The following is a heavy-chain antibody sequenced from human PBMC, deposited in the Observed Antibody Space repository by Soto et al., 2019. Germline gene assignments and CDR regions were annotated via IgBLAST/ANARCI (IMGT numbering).Heavy chain of an antibody. J-gene: IGHJ4*02. CDR3: ARRGEPTAYYFDS. Sequence: GGSLRLSCAASGFTFSGYAMHWVRQAPGKGPEYVSAISSDGGGTYYANSVKGRFTISRDNSKNTLYLQMGSLRAEDMAVYYCARRGEPTAYYFDSWGQGTLVTVSS. V-gene: IGHV3-64*01. CDR1: GFTFSGYA. CDR2: ISSDGGGT. D-gene: IGHD4-4*01.